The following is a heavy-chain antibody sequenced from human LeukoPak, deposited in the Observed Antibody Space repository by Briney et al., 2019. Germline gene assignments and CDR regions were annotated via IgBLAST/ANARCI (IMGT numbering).Heavy chain of an antibody. D-gene: IGHD1-26*01. Sequence: GRSLRLSCAATGFTFKDYGMHWVRQPPGKGLERVSSINWNGGGTDYADSVKGRFTISRDNAKNSLYLQLSSLRPEDTALYYCAKHMRATNTYSFFGLDVWGQGTTVTVSS. CDR1: GFTFKDYG. J-gene: IGHJ6*02. CDR2: INWNGGGT. V-gene: IGHV3-9*01. CDR3: AKHMRATNTYSFFGLDV.